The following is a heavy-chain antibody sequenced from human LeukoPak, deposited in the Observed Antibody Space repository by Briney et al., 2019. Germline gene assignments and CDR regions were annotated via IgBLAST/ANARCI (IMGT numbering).Heavy chain of an antibody. CDR3: ARDGDCSSDSCYFES. CDR2: IYYSGIT. D-gene: IGHD2-2*01. J-gene: IGHJ4*02. Sequence: SQTAPLTCTVSGGSISSSAYYWSRIRQHPGKGLEWIGYIYYSGITYYNPSLKSRVTISVDTSKNQFSLNLSSVTAADTAVYYCARDGDCSSDSCYFESWRQGILGTVSS. CDR1: GGSISSSAYY. V-gene: IGHV4-31*03.